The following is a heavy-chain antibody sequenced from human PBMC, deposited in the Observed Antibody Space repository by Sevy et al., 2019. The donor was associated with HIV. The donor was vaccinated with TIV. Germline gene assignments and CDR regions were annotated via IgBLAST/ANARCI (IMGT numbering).Heavy chain of an antibody. CDR2: IYYSGST. CDR3: ARGGIVVVPAAGTMEDGAFDI. J-gene: IGHJ3*02. D-gene: IGHD2-2*01. CDR1: GGSISSYY. Sequence: SETRSLTCTVSGGSISSYYWSWIRQPPGKGLEWIGYIYYSGSTNYNPSLKSRVTISVDTSKNQFSLKLSSVTAADTAVYYWARGGIVVVPAAGTMEDGAFDIWGQGTMVTVSS. V-gene: IGHV4-59*01.